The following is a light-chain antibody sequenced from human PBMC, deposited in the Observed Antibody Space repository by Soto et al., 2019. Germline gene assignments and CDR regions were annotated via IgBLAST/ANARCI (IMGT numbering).Light chain of an antibody. CDR2: DTS. Sequence: DIQMTQSTSTLSASVGDRVTITCRASQSISSRLAWYQQKPGKVPKLLIYDTSSLESGVPSRFSGSGSGTEFTLTIRCLQPDDFATYYCQQYNSYSRTFGQGTKVENK. CDR3: QQYNSYSRT. V-gene: IGKV1-5*01. J-gene: IGKJ1*01. CDR1: QSISSR.